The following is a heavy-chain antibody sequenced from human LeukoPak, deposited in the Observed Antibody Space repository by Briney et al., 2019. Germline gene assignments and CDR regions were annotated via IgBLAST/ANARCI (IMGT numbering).Heavy chain of an antibody. J-gene: IGHJ4*02. CDR3: ARRGDYEFDY. Sequence: GESLKTSCKGSGYSFTSYWIGWVRQIPGKGLEWMGSFYPGDSYTRYSPSFQGQVTISADKSINTAYLQWSSLKASDTAIYYCARRGDYEFDYWGQGTLVTVSS. V-gene: IGHV5-51*01. CDR1: GYSFTSYW. CDR2: FYPGDSYT. D-gene: IGHD4-17*01.